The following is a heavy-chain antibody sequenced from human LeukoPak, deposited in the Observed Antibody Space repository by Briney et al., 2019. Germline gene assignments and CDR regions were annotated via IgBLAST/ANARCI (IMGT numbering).Heavy chain of an antibody. V-gene: IGHV4-34*01. CDR1: GGSFSGYY. D-gene: IGHD3-10*01. CDR2: INHSGST. J-gene: IGHJ3*02. Sequence: PSETLSLTCAVYGGSFSGYYWSWIRQPPGKGLEWIGEINHSGSTNYNPSLKSRVTISVDTSKKQFSLKLNSVTAADTAVYYCARRIRGVKGAFDIWGQGTMVTVSS. CDR3: ARRIRGVKGAFDI.